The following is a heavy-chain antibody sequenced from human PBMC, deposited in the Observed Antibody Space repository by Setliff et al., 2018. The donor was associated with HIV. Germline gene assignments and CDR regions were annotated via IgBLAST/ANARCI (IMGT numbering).Heavy chain of an antibody. CDR1: GFTFSSYA. Sequence: LRLSCAASGFTFSSYAMSWVRQAPGKGLEWVSGISKSGDNTYYADSVKGRFTISRDNSKNTLSLQMNSLRADDTAVFYCAKGGLDSVFQSFDYWGQGTLVTVSS. V-gene: IGHV3-23*01. D-gene: IGHD2-21*01. CDR3: AKGGLDSVFQSFDY. J-gene: IGHJ4*02. CDR2: ISKSGDNT.